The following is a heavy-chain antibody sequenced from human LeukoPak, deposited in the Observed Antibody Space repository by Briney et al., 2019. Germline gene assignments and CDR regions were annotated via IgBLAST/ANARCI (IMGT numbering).Heavy chain of an antibody. D-gene: IGHD1-26*01. Sequence: PGGSLRLSCAASGFTFSAYTIHWVRQAPGRGLESVSAILSSFGSTEYANSVKGRFTISRDNSKNTLYLQMGSLRAEDMAVYYCARVKMGATISDYSYYYMDVWGKGTTVTVSS. V-gene: IGHV3-64*01. CDR3: ARVKMGATISDYSYYYMDV. J-gene: IGHJ6*03. CDR1: GFTFSAYT. CDR2: ILSSFGST.